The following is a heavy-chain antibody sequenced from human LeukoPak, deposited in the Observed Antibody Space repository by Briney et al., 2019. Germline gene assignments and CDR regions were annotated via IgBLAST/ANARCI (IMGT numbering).Heavy chain of an antibody. CDR2: INPNSGGT. D-gene: IGHD1-26*01. J-gene: IGHJ6*02. CDR1: GYTFTGHY. CDR3: AREGGWELLPEYGMDV. V-gene: IGHV1-2*04. Sequence: GASVNVSCKASGYTFTGHYMHWVRQAAGQGLERMGWINPNSGGTNYAQKFQGWVTMTRDTSISTAYMELSRLRSDDTAVYYCAREGGWELLPEYGMDVWGQGTTVTVSS.